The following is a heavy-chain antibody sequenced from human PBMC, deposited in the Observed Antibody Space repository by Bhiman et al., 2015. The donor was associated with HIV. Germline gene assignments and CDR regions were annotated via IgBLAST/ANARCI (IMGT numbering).Heavy chain of an antibody. Sequence: EVQLLESGGGLVQPGGSLRLSCAASGLSFSSYAMSWVRQAPGTGLEWISAITGSGGSTYYADSVKGRFTISRDNSKNTLYLQMNSLRADDTAVYYCAKGPPLADAFDFWGQGTMVTVSS. CDR1: GLSFSSYA. J-gene: IGHJ3*01. CDR3: AKGPPLADAFDF. D-gene: IGHD3-3*02. V-gene: IGHV3-23*01. CDR2: ITGSGGST.